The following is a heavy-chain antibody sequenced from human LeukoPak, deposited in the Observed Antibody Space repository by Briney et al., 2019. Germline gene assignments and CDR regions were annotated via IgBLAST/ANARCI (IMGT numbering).Heavy chain of an antibody. V-gene: IGHV5-51*03. CDR2: IYPGDSDT. D-gene: IGHD7-27*01. CDR3: ASSELTGAGGYYYGMDV. CDR1: GYSFTSYW. J-gene: IGHJ6*02. Sequence: GESLKISCKGSGYSFTSYWIGWVRQMPGKGLEWMGIIYPGDSDTRYSPSFQGQVTISADKSISTAYLQWSSLKASDTAMYYCASSELTGAGGYYYGMDVWGQGTTVTVSS.